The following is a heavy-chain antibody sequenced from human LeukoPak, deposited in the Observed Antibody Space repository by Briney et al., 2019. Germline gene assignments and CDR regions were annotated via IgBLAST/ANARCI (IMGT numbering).Heavy chain of an antibody. V-gene: IGHV4-59*12. CDR3: ARLGFSNSGSYLAPSDY. CDR2: IYSSGTT. J-gene: IGHJ4*02. CDR1: GGSISTYY. D-gene: IGHD1-26*01. Sequence: SETLSLTCTVSGGSISTYYWSWIRQPPGKGLEWIGYIYSSGTTKYNPSLKSRVTISVDTSKNQFSLKLSSVTAADTAVYYCARLGFSNSGSYLAPSDYWGQGTLVTVSS.